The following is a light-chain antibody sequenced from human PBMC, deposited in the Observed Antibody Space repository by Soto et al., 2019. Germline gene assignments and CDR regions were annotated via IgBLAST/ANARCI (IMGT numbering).Light chain of an antibody. CDR3: QQYGNSLRA. J-gene: IGKJ1*01. V-gene: IGKV3-20*01. CDR1: QSVSSSY. CDR2: GAS. Sequence: EILLTQSPGTLSLSPGERATLSCRASQSVSSSYLAWYQQKPGQAPRLLIYGASSRATGIPDRFSGSGSGTDFTLTISRLAPEDFAVYYWQQYGNSLRAFGQGTKVEIK.